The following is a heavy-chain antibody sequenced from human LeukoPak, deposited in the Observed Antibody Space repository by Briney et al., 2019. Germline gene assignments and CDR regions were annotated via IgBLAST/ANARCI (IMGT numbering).Heavy chain of an antibody. D-gene: IGHD5-18*01. Sequence: PSETLSLTCTVSGGSISSYYWSWIRQPPGKGLEWIGYIYYSGSTYYNPSLKSRVTISVDTSKNQFSLKLSSVTAADTAVYYCARDPLDTAMFYYYYYMDVWGKGTTVTVSS. CDR3: ARDPLDTAMFYYYYYMDV. CDR1: GGSISSYY. J-gene: IGHJ6*03. V-gene: IGHV4-59*12. CDR2: IYYSGST.